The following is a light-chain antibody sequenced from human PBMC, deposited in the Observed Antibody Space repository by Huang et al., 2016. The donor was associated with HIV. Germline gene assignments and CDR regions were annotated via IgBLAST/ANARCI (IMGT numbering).Light chain of an antibody. CDR1: QSVSSN. J-gene: IGKJ4*01. Sequence: EIVLTQSPATLSVSPGERATLSCRASQSVSSNIVWYQQKPGQAPRLLIYGTSTRATRIPARFSGSGSGTEFTLTISSLQSEDVAVYYCQQYNNWPPKIIFGGGTKVEIK. CDR2: GTS. V-gene: IGKV3D-15*01. CDR3: QQYNNWPPKII.